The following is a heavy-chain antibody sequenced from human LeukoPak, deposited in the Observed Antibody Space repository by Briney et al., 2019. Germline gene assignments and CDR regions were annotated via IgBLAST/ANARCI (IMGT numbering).Heavy chain of an antibody. CDR1: GFTFSTSW. CDR2: IDKHGSGK. J-gene: IGHJ4*02. CDR3: ARDAGWGYYDL. Sequence: GGSLRLSCVASGFTFSTSWVTWVRQAPGKGPEWVANIDKHGSGKYHVDSVKGRFAISRDYASNSVFLQMGSLRAEDTSVYYCARDAGWGYYDLWGQGTPVTVSS. V-gene: IGHV3-7*01. D-gene: IGHD1-26*01.